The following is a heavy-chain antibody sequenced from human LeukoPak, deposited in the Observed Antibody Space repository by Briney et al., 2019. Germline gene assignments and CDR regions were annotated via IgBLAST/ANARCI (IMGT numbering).Heavy chain of an antibody. J-gene: IGHJ4*02. CDR3: AREGDYYCSGGSCYDY. D-gene: IGHD2-15*01. CDR1: GFTFSSYW. V-gene: IGHV3-7*01. CDR2: IKEDGSEK. Sequence: GSLSLSCAASGFTFSSYWMSWVRQAPGKGLEWVANIKEDGSEKYYVDSVKGRFTISRDNAKNSVYLQMNSLRAEDTAVYYCAREGDYYCSGGSCYDYWGQGTLVTVSS.